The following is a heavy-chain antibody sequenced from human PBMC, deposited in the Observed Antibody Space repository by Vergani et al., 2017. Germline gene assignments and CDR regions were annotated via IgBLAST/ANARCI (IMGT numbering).Heavy chain of an antibody. V-gene: IGHV3-9*01. CDR2: ISWNSGSI. D-gene: IGHD6-19*01. CDR1: GFTFDDYA. CDR3: AKARGWYGHDAFDI. Sequence: EVQLVESGGGLVQPGRSLRLSCAASGFTFDDYAMHWVRHAPGKGLEWVSGISWNSGSIGYADSVKGRFTISRDNAKNSLYLQMNSLRAEDTALYYCAKARGWYGHDAFDIWGQGTMVTVSS. J-gene: IGHJ3*02.